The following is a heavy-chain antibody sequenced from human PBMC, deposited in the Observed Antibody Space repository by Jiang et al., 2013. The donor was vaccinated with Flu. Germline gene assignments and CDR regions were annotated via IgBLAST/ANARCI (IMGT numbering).Heavy chain of an antibody. J-gene: IGHJ6*02. V-gene: IGHV4-34*01. CDR2: INHSGST. D-gene: IGHD2-2*01. CDR3: ASEDIVVVPAAQKDPDYYYYGMDV. CDR1: GGSFSGYY. Sequence: SLTCAVYGGSFSGYYWSWIRQPPGKGLEWIGEINHSGSTNYNPSLRSRVTISVDTSKNQFSLKLSSVTAADTAVYYCASEDIVVVPAAQKDPDYYYYGMDVWGQGTTVTVSS.